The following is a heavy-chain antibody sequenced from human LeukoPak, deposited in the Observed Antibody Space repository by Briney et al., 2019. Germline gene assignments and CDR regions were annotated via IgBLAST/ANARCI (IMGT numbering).Heavy chain of an antibody. V-gene: IGHV1-46*01. CDR1: GDTFTTHY. Sequence: ASVKVSCKASGDTFTTHYIHWVRQAPGQGLEWMGIINPSGGRTGYAQKFQGRATMTRDMSTSTVYMELSNLTYEDTAVYYCARVDNLKYKFYYMDVWGKGTTVTVSS. CDR2: INPSGGRT. J-gene: IGHJ6*03. D-gene: IGHD1-1*01. CDR3: ARVDNLKYKFYYMDV.